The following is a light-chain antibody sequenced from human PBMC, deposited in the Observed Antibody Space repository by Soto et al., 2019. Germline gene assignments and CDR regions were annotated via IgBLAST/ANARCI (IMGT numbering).Light chain of an antibody. CDR3: QQYNNWPLT. CDR1: QNVNSN. CDR2: DAS. Sequence: EIVMTQSPATLSVSPGERATLSCSASQNVNSNLAWYQQKPGQAPRLLIYDASTRATAIPARFSGSGSGTDFTLTISSLQSEDFAVYYCQQYNNWPLTFGGGTKVEIK. V-gene: IGKV3-15*01. J-gene: IGKJ4*01.